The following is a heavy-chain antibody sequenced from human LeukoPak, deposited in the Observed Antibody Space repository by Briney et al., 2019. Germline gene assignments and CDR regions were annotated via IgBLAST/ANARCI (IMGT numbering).Heavy chain of an antibody. CDR3: ARSTAGTFDFDY. J-gene: IGHJ4*02. D-gene: IGHD6-19*01. CDR2: IYTSGST. V-gene: IGHV4-61*02. CDR1: GGSISSGDYY. Sequence: SETLSLTCTVSGGSISSGDYYWSWIRQPAGKGLEWIGRIYTSGSTNYNPSLKSRVTISVDTSKNQFSLKLSSVTAADTAVYYCARSTAGTFDFDYWGQGTLVTVSS.